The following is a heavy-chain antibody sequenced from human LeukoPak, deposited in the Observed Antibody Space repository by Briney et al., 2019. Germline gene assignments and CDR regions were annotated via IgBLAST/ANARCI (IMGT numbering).Heavy chain of an antibody. V-gene: IGHV3-23*01. J-gene: IGHJ4*02. CDR1: GFTFSSYA. Sequence: PGGSLRLSCAASGFTFSSYAMSWVRQAPGKGLEWVSAISGSGGSTYYADSVKGRFTISRDNSKNTLYLQMNSLRAEDTAVYYCAKGGPLAIFGVVIIPGYSDYWGQGTLVTVSS. CDR2: ISGSGGST. CDR3: AKGGPLAIFGVVIIPGYSDY. D-gene: IGHD3-3*01.